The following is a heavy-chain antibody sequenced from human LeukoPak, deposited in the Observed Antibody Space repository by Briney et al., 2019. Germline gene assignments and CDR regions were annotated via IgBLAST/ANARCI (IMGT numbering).Heavy chain of an antibody. D-gene: IGHD6-13*01. V-gene: IGHV1-46*01. CDR1: GYTFTSYY. J-gene: IGHJ5*02. Sequence: GASAKVSCKASGYTFTSYYLHWVRQAPGQGLGWMGINSPSGSGTTYAQKFQGRVTMTRDTSTSTVYMELSSLRSEDTAVYYCARVEGAAAFNPWGQGTLVTVSS. CDR2: NSPSGSGT. CDR3: ARVEGAAAFNP.